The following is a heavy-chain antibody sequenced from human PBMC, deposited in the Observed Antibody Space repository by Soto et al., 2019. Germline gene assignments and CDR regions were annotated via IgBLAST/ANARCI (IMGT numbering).Heavy chain of an antibody. V-gene: IGHV3-48*02. CDR1: VFTFSTYS. CDR3: ARDNGLAGSFDP. D-gene: IGHD2-21*01. Sequence: GGSLRLSCASSVFTFSTYSMNWVRQAPGKGLEWVSYISYTSSTIYYADSVKGRFTISRDNAKNSLFLQMNSLRDEDTAVYYCARDNGLAGSFDPWGQGTLVTVS. J-gene: IGHJ5*02. CDR2: ISYTSSTI.